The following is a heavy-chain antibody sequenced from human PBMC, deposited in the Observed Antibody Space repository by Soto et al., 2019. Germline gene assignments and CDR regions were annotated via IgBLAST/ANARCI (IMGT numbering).Heavy chain of an antibody. V-gene: IGHV3-33*01. Sequence: QVQLVESGGGVVQPGRSLRLSCAASGFTFSSYGMHWVRQAPGKGLEWVAVIWYDGSNKYYADSVKGRFTISRDNSKNPLDLQMNSLSAEDTAVYYCARDSPWIAAAGTRYYYYGMDVWGQGATVTVSS. D-gene: IGHD6-13*01. CDR1: GFTFSSYG. J-gene: IGHJ6*02. CDR3: ARDSPWIAAAGTRYYYYGMDV. CDR2: IWYDGSNK.